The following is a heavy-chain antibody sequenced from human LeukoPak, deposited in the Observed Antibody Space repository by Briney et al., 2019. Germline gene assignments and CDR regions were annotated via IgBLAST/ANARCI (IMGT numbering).Heavy chain of an antibody. D-gene: IGHD2-2*01. V-gene: IGHV3-23*01. CDR3: ARDTRLGYCRSTSCYASWYDP. J-gene: IGHJ5*02. CDR1: GFTFSSYA. CDR2: ISGGGDNT. Sequence: GGSLRLSCAASGFTFSSYAMSWVRQAPGKGLEWVSTISGGGDNTYYADSVKGRFTISRDNSKNTLYLQMSRLRTEDTALYYCARDTRLGYCRSTSCYASWYDPWGQGTLVTVSS.